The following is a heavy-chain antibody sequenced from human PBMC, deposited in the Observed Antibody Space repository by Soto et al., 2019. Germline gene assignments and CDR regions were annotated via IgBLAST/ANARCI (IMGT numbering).Heavy chain of an antibody. V-gene: IGHV3-30*14. CDR2: ISYDGNSE. CDR1: GFTFGAYT. D-gene: IGHD5-12*01. CDR3: ARDGYSGRSDGFDI. J-gene: IGHJ3*02. Sequence: QMYLVESGGGVVQPGRSLRLSCASSGFTFGAYTMHWVRQAPGKGLEWVAAISYDGNSERYTDTVKGRFTVSRDNPSDTLYLQMNSLRVEDTAVYYCARDGYSGRSDGFDIWGQGTMVTVSS.